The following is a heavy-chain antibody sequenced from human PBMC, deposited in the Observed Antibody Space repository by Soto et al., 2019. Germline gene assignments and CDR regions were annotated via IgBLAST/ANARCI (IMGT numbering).Heavy chain of an antibody. J-gene: IGHJ6*02. V-gene: IGHV3-30*18. Sequence: GWSLRLSCAASGFTFSSYGMYWVRQAPGKGLEWVAVISYGGSNTYYADSVKGWFTISRDNSKNTLYLQMNSLRAEDTAVYYCAKGSRAVVISSYYGMDVWGQGTTVTVSS. CDR2: ISYGGSNT. CDR3: AKGSRAVVISSYYGMDV. CDR1: GFTFSSYG. D-gene: IGHD2-15*01.